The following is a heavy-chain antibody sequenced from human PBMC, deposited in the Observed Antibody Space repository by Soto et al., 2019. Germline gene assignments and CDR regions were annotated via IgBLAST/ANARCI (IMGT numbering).Heavy chain of an antibody. J-gene: IGHJ6*01. Sequence: EVQLVESGGGLVKPGGSLRLSCAASGFTFSSYSMNWVRQAPGKGLEWVSSISSSSSYIYYADSVKGRFTISRDNAKNSLYLQMNSLRAEDTAVYYCARDTDYDILTGYYRGGYYYYYGMDVW. CDR2: ISSSSSYI. V-gene: IGHV3-21*01. CDR1: GFTFSSYS. D-gene: IGHD3-9*01. CDR3: ARDTDYDILTGYYRGGYYYYYGMDV.